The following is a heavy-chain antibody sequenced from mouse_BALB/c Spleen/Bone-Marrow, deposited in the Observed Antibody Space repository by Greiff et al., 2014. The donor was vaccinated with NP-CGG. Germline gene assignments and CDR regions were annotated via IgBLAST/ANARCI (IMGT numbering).Heavy chain of an antibody. CDR2: INPYNGAT. Sequence: EVKLVESGPELVKPGASVKISCKASGYSFTGYYMHWVKQSHVKSLEWIGRINPYNGATSYNQNFKDKASLTVDKSSSTAYMELHSLTSEDSAVYYCENYDGGFAYWGQGTLVTVSA. D-gene: IGHD2-4*01. CDR1: GYSFTGYY. J-gene: IGHJ3*01. CDR3: ENYDGGFAY. V-gene: IGHV1-31*01.